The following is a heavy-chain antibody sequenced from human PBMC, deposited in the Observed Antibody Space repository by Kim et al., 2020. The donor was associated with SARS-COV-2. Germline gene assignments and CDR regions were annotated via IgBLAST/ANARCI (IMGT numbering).Heavy chain of an antibody. CDR2: VSGSGYDT. J-gene: IGHJ4*02. Sequence: GGSLRLSCAASGFTSSIYAMSWVRQAPGKGLEWVSAVSGSGYDTYYIDSVKGRFTISRDNSKNTLYLQMNSLRAEDTAVYYCAKETSSWFDYWGQGTLVT. V-gene: IGHV3-23*01. CDR1: GFTSSIYA. D-gene: IGHD6-13*01. CDR3: AKETSSWFDY.